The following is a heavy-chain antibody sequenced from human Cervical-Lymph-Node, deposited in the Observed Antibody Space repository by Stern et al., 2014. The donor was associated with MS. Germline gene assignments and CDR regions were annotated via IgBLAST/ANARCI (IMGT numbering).Heavy chain of an antibody. CDR3: ARDGYSSTEYYLEY. CDR2: IYYGGST. D-gene: IGHD5-12*01. V-gene: IGHV4-61*01. CDR1: GDSLSRRSYY. Sequence: QVQLQQSGPGLVKPSETLSLTCTVSGDSLSRRSYYWRWIRQPPVKGLEWIGFIYYGGSTKYNPSLNSRVTILQDSSKNQISLKLNSVTAADSAVYYCARDGYSSTEYYLEYWGQGILVTVSS. J-gene: IGHJ4*02.